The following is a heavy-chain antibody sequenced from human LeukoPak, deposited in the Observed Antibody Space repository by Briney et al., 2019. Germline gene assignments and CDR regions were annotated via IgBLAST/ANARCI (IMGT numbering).Heavy chain of an antibody. CDR1: GGSISSYY. CDR3: ARRYYDNSGYRYYFDY. Sequence: SETLSLTCTVSGGSISSYYWSWIRQPAGKGLECIGYIYYSGSTYYNPSLRSRVTISVDTSKNQFSLKLSSVTAADTAVYYCARRYYDNSGYRYYFDYWGQGTLVTVSS. V-gene: IGHV4-59*06. J-gene: IGHJ4*02. CDR2: IYYSGST. D-gene: IGHD3-22*01.